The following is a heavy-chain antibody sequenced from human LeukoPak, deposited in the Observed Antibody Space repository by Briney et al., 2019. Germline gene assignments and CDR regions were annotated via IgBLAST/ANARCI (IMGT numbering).Heavy chain of an antibody. CDR2: IEKDGSEK. D-gene: IGHD2-15*01. J-gene: IGHJ4*02. V-gene: IGHV3-7*04. CDR1: GFTFSSYW. Sequence: GGSLRLSCVASGFTFSSYWMNWVRQAPGKGPEWVANIEKDGSEKNYVDSVKGRFTISRDNAKSSVYLQMNNLRAGDTAVYYCVGGAGWQSDYWGQGTPVAVSS. CDR3: VGGAGWQSDY.